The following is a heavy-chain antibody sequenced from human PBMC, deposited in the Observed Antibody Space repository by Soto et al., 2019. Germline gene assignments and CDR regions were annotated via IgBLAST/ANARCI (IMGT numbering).Heavy chain of an antibody. Sequence: EVQLLESGGGLVQPGGSLRLSCAASGFTFSSYAMSWVRQAPGKGLEWVSAISGSGGSTYYADSVKGRFTISRDNSKNTLYLLMNSLRAEDTAVYYCAKVRGITMVRGVIITPYYFDYWGQGTLVTVSS. CDR2: ISGSGGST. D-gene: IGHD3-10*01. J-gene: IGHJ4*02. CDR3: AKVRGITMVRGVIITPYYFDY. V-gene: IGHV3-23*01. CDR1: GFTFSSYA.